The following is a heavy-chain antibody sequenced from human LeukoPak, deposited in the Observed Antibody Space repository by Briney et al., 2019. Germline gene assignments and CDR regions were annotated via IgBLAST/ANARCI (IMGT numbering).Heavy chain of an antibody. D-gene: IGHD3-22*01. V-gene: IGHV3-23*01. CDR1: AFTFSNYV. J-gene: IGHJ3*02. CDR2: ISASGERT. Sequence: QAGGSPRLSCPASAFTFSNYVMSWVRQAPGKGLEWASTISASGERTYHADSVRGRFTISRDNSKNTLHLQMNSLRADDTAVYYCAKAGPGTMTFDAFDIWGQGTVVTVSS. CDR3: AKAGPGTMTFDAFDI.